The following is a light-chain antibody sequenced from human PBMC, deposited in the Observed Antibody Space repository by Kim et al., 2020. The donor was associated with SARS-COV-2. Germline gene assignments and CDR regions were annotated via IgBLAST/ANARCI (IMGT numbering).Light chain of an antibody. Sequence: SYELTQPPSVSVSPGQTASITCSGDKLGDKYASWYQQKPGQSPVLVIYQDRKRPSGIPERFSGSNSGNTATLTISGTQAMDGADYYCQAWDSSTWVFGGGTKLTVL. CDR2: QDR. J-gene: IGLJ3*02. CDR1: KLGDKY. V-gene: IGLV3-1*01. CDR3: QAWDSSTWV.